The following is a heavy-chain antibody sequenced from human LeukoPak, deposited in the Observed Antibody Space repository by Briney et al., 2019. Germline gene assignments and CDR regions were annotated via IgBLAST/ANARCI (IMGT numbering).Heavy chain of an antibody. CDR3: ARGANSGYYFAPFDH. V-gene: IGHV3-30-3*01. CDR2: ISSDENKK. CDR1: GFTFSSYA. D-gene: IGHD3-22*01. J-gene: IGHJ4*02. Sequence: GGSLRLSCAASGFTFSSYAMHWVRQAPGKGLEWVAVISSDENKKFYADSVRGRLTIIRDSPKNTLHLQMNSLRPEDTAVYYCARGANSGYYFAPFDHWGQGTLVTVSS.